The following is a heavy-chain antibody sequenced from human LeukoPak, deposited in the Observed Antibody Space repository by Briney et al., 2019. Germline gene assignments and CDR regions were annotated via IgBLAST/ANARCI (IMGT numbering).Heavy chain of an antibody. D-gene: IGHD4-23*01. CDR2: IYYSGST. J-gene: IGHJ4*02. CDR1: VGSISISSYY. Sequence: SETLSLTCTVSVGSISISSYYWRWIRQPPGKALEWIGSIYYSGSTYYNPSLKSRVTISVDTSKNQFSLELSSVTAADTAVYYCARTTTVVTRHFDYWGQGTLVTVSS. V-gene: IGHV4-39*07. CDR3: ARTTTVVTRHFDY.